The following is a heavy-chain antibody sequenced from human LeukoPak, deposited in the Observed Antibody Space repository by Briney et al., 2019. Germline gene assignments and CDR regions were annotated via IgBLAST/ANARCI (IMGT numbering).Heavy chain of an antibody. D-gene: IGHD3-3*01. CDR3: ARQSRFLEWLFPNRGDWFDP. Sequence: SETLSLTCTVSGGSISSSSYYWGWIRQPPGKGLEWIGSIYYSGSTYYNPSLKSRVTISVDTSKNQFSLKLSSVTAADTAVYYCARQSRFLEWLFPNRGDWFDPWGQGTLVTVSS. CDR2: IYYSGST. CDR1: GGSISSSSYY. J-gene: IGHJ5*02. V-gene: IGHV4-39*01.